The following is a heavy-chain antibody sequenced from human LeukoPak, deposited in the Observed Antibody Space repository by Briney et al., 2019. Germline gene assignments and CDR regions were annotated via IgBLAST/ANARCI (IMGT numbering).Heavy chain of an antibody. CDR3: ARVPTYPMIAATGTGGGDY. CDR2: MNPNSGNT. CDR1: GYTFTSYD. D-gene: IGHD6-13*01. V-gene: IGHV1-8*01. J-gene: IGHJ4*02. Sequence: ASVKVSCKASGYTFTSYDINWVRQATGQGLERMGWMNPNSGNTGFAQKFQGRVTMTRNTSISTAYMELSSLRSEDTAVYYCARVPTYPMIAATGTGGGDYWGQGTLVTVSS.